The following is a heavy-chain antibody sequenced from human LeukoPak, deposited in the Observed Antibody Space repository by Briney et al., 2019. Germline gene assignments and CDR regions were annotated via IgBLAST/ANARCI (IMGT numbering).Heavy chain of an antibody. CDR1: GDSISSYY. CDR2: IFTSGST. Sequence: SETLSLTCTVSGDSISSYYRTWIRQPAGKGLEWIGRIFTSGSTTYNPSLNSRVTMSVDVSKNQFSLSLHSVTAADTAVYYCARDSIVVVVGGSPGDYWGQGTLVTVSS. D-gene: IGHD2-15*01. V-gene: IGHV4-4*07. J-gene: IGHJ4*02. CDR3: ARDSIVVVVGGSPGDY.